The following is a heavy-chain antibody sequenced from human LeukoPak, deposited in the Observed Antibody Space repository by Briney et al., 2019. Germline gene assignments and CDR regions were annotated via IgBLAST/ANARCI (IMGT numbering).Heavy chain of an antibody. J-gene: IGHJ5*01. Sequence: SVKVSCKASGYTFTSYGISWVRQAPGQGLEWMGRVIPTLGIALYAQRFKGRVTITADKSTSTAYMELSSLTFEDTAVYFCARDLVCTVNCKDSWGQGTLVTVSS. CDR2: VIPTLGIA. CDR1: GYTFTSYG. D-gene: IGHD3/OR15-3a*01. CDR3: ARDLVCTVNCKDS. V-gene: IGHV1-69*04.